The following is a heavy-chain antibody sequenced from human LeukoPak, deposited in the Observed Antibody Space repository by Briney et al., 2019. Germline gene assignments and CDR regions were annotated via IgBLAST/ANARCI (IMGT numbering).Heavy chain of an antibody. CDR2: ISAYNGNT. V-gene: IGHV1-18*01. D-gene: IGHD1-26*01. CDR3: ARAWGIVGAIRGPGGIYY. J-gene: IGHJ4*02. CDR1: GYTFTSYG. Sequence: ASVKVSCKASGYTFTSYGISWVRQAPGQGLEWMGWISAYNGNTNYAQKLQGRVTMTTDTSTSTAYMELRSLRSDDTAVYYCARAWGIVGAIRGPGGIYYWGQGTLVTVSS.